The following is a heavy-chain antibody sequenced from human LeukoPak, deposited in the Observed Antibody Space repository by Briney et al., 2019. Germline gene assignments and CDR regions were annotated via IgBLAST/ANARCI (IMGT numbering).Heavy chain of an antibody. Sequence: SETLSLTCTVSGGSISYYYWNWIRQPAGKGLDWIGRIYTSGRTYYNPSLKSRVTISVDTSKNQFSLKLSSMTAADTAVYYCARGALLWFGDRMEYYFDYWGQGTLLTVSS. V-gene: IGHV4-4*07. CDR1: GGSISYYY. CDR2: IYTSGRT. D-gene: IGHD3-10*01. CDR3: ARGALLWFGDRMEYYFDY. J-gene: IGHJ4*02.